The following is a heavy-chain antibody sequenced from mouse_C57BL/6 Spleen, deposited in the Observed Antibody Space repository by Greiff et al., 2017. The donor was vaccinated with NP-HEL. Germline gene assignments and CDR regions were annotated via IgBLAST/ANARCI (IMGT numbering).Heavy chain of an antibody. J-gene: IGHJ2*01. V-gene: IGHV10-1*01. CDR2: IRSKSNNYAT. Sequence: EVQLVESGGGLVQPKGSLKLSCAASGFSFTTYAMNWVRQAPGKGLEWVARIRSKSNNYATYYADSVKDRFTISRDDSESMLYLQMNNLKTEDTAMYYCVRLTGNYFDYWGQGTTLTVSS. D-gene: IGHD4-1*01. CDR3: VRLTGNYFDY. CDR1: GFSFTTYA.